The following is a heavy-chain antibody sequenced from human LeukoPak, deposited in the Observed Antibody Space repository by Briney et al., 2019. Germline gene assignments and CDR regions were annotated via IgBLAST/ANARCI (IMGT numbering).Heavy chain of an antibody. D-gene: IGHD2/OR15-2a*01. CDR3: ARGRGGNFWFDP. J-gene: IGHJ5*02. V-gene: IGHV4-38-2*02. CDR1: GYSISSGYY. Sequence: SETLSLTCTVSGYSISSGYYWGWIRPPPGKGLEWIGSIYHSGSTYYNPSLKSRVTISVDTSKNQFSLKLSSVTAADTAVYYCARGRGGNFWFDPWGQGTLVTVSS. CDR2: IYHSGST.